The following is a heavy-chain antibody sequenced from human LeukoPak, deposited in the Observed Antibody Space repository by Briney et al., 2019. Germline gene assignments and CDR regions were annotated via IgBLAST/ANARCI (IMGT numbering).Heavy chain of an antibody. D-gene: IGHD2-2*01. Sequence: ASVTVSCKASGYTFTGYYMHWVRQAPGQGLEWMGWINPNSGGTNYAQKFQGWVTMTRDTSISTAYMELSRLRSDDTAVYYCARDRGYCSRTSCYWDAFDIWGQGTMVTVSS. V-gene: IGHV1-2*04. CDR1: GYTFTGYY. CDR3: ARDRGYCSRTSCYWDAFDI. J-gene: IGHJ3*02. CDR2: INPNSGGT.